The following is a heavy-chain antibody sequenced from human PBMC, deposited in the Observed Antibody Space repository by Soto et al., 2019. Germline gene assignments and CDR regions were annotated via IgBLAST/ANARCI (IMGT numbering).Heavy chain of an antibody. D-gene: IGHD1-1*01. CDR3: AVHPHFVYYYGMDV. CDR1: GYTFTSYG. V-gene: IGHV1-18*04. CDR2: ISAYNGNT. Sequence: QVQLVQSGAEAKKPGASVKVSCKASGYTFTSYGISWVRQAPGQRLEWMGWISAYNGNTNYAHKLQGRVTMTTDTSTSTGYMELRSLRTDDTAVDDCAVHPHFVYYYGMDVWGQGTTVTVSS. J-gene: IGHJ6*02.